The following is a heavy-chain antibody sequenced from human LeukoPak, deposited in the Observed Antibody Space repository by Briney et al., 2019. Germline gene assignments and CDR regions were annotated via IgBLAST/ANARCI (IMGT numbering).Heavy chain of an antibody. V-gene: IGHV4-61*05. J-gene: IGHJ4*02. CDR3: ARGGAAAGQFDY. CDR2: IYYSGST. D-gene: IGHD6-13*01. Sequence: SETLSLTCTVSGGSISSSSYYWSWIRQPPGKGLKWIGYIYYSGSTNYNPSLKSRVTISVDTSKNQFSLKLSSVTAADTAVYYCARGGAAAGQFDYWGQGTLVTVSS. CDR1: GGSISSSSYY.